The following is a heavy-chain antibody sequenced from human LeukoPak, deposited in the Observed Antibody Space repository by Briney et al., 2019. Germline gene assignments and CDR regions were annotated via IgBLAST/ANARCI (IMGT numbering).Heavy chain of an antibody. Sequence: SVKVSCKASGGTFSSYAISWVRQAPGQGLEWMGRIIPIFGTANYAQKFQGRVTITTDESTTTAYMELSSLRSEDTAVYYCAREVVYYYDSSGYYYYFDYWGQGTLVTVSS. CDR1: GGTFSSYA. CDR3: AREVVYYYDSSGYYYYFDY. V-gene: IGHV1-69*05. D-gene: IGHD3-22*01. J-gene: IGHJ4*02. CDR2: IIPIFGTA.